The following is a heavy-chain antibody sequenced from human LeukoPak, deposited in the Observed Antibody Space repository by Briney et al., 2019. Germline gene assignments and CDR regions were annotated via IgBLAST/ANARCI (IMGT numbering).Heavy chain of an antibody. Sequence: PSETLSLTCTVSGGSVSSDSYFWTWIRQPPGKGLEWIGYIYYSGGTNYNPSLKSRVTISLDTSKSQISLKLSSVTAADTAVYYCARGQRRLQDYWGQGTLVTVSS. CDR3: ARGQRRLQDY. J-gene: IGHJ4*02. CDR1: GGSVSSDSYF. V-gene: IGHV4-61*01. CDR2: IYYSGGT.